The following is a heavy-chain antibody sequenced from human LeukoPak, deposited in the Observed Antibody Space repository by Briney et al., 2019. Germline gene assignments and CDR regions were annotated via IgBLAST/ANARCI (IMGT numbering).Heavy chain of an antibody. CDR2: IYYSGST. CDR1: GGSISSSSYY. Sequence: SETLSLTCTVSGGSISSSSYYWGWIRQPPGKGLEWIGSIYYSGSTNYNPSLKSRVTISVDTSKNQFSLKLSSVTAADTAVYYCARWAVEGGRSGGSCYSLYYYYYGMDVWGQGTTVTVSS. J-gene: IGHJ6*02. D-gene: IGHD2-15*01. CDR3: ARWAVEGGRSGGSCYSLYYYYYGMDV. V-gene: IGHV4-39*07.